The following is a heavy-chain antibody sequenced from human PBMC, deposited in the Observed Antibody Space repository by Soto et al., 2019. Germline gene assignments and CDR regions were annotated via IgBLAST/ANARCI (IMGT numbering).Heavy chain of an antibody. V-gene: IGHV3-48*02. CDR3: ARDQIAVADPHFDY. CDR1: GFTFSSYS. D-gene: IGHD6-19*01. Sequence: GGSLRLSCAASGFTFSSYSMNWVRQAPGKGLEWVSYISSSSSTIYYADSVKGRFTISRDNAKNSLYLQMNSLRDEDTAVYYCARDQIAVADPHFDYWGQGTLVTVSS. CDR2: ISSSSSTI. J-gene: IGHJ4*02.